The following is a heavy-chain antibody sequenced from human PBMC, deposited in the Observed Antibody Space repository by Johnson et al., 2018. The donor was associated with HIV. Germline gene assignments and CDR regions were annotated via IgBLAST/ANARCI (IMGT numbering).Heavy chain of an antibody. J-gene: IGHJ3*02. D-gene: IGHD3-22*01. CDR1: GFTFSSYA. V-gene: IGHV3-23*04. CDR2: ISGSGGST. CDR3: ARTPRPYYYDSSDGAFDI. Sequence: VQLVESGGGLVQPGGSLRLSCAASGFTFSSYAMSWVRQAPGKGLEWVSAISGSGGSTYYADSVKGRFTISRDNSKNTLSLHMNSLRAEDTAVFYCARTPRPYYYDSSDGAFDIWGQGTMVTVSS.